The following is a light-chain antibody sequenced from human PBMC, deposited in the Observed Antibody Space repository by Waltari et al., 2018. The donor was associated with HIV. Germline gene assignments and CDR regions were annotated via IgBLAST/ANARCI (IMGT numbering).Light chain of an antibody. Sequence: QSALTQPRSVSGSPGPSVTMSCSGTSSDVGGYKYVSWYQQHPGKAPKLLIYDVNKRPSGVSDRFSGSKSGNTASLTISGLQVEDEADYYCCSYAGSYTYVVLGGGTKLTVL. CDR2: DVN. CDR3: CSYAGSYTYVV. J-gene: IGLJ2*01. V-gene: IGLV2-11*01. CDR1: SSDVGGYKY.